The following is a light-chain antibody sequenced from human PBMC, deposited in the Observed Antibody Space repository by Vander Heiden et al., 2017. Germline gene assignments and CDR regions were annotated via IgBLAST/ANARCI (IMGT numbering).Light chain of an antibody. J-gene: IGLJ1*01. V-gene: IGLV2-8*01. CDR3: SSYAGCNIYNYV. Sequence: QSALTQPPSASGSPGQSVTISCSGTNSDVGAYKYVSWYQQHPGKAPKLIIYEVTKRPSGVPDRFSGSKSGNTASLTVSGLLAEDEADYYCSSYAGCNIYNYVFGTGTKVTVL. CDR1: NSDVGAYKY. CDR2: EVT.